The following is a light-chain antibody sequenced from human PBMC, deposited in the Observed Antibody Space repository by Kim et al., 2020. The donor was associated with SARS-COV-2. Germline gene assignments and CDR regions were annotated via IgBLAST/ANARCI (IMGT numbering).Light chain of an antibody. CDR1: QSISSY. V-gene: IGKV3-11*01. J-gene: IGKJ1*01. CDR3: QQRSTWPET. Sequence: CPAQRATLSCRASQSISSYLAWYQHKPGQAPRLLIYAASNRATGVPARFSGSGSRTDFTLTISSLEPEDFAIYYCQQRSTWPETFGQGTTVDIK. CDR2: AAS.